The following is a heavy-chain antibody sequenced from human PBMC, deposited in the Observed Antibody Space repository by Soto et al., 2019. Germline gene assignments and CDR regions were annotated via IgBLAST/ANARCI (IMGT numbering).Heavy chain of an antibody. CDR1: GGTFSTYN. CDR3: ARASTVTFPYYAMDV. D-gene: IGHD4-4*01. Sequence: SSVKVSSKASGGTFSTYNINWVRQAPVQVREWMGWIIPIFGTTNFAQKFQGRVTMTADKSTSTAYMELSSLRSEDTAVYYCARASTVTFPYYAMDVWGQGTSVTVSS. CDR2: IIPIFGTT. V-gene: IGHV1-69*06. J-gene: IGHJ6*02.